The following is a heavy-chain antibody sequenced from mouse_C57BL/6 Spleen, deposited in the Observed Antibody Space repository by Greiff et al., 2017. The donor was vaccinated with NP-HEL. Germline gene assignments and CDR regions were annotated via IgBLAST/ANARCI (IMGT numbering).Heavy chain of an antibody. CDR1: GYTFTSYW. CDR3: ARTPYDYYAMDY. J-gene: IGHJ4*01. D-gene: IGHD6-5*01. CDR2: IDPSDSYT. V-gene: IGHV1-59*01. Sequence: QVQLQQPGAELVRPGTSVKLSCKASGYTFTSYWMHWVKQRPGQGLEWIGVIDPSDSYTNYNQKFKGKATLTVDTSSSTAYMQLSSLTSEDSAVYYCARTPYDYYAMDYWGQGTSVTVSS.